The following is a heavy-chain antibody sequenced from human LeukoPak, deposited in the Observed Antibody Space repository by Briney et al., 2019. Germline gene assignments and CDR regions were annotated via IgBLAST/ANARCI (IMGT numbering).Heavy chain of an antibody. CDR3: ANLEWEPHTDY. J-gene: IGHJ4*02. Sequence: GGSLRLSCAASGFTFSSYAMGWVRQAPGKGLEWVSAISGSGGSTYYADSVKGRFTISRDNSKNTLYLQMNSLRAEDTAVYYCANLEWEPHTDYWGQGTLVTVSS. D-gene: IGHD1-26*01. CDR2: ISGSGGST. CDR1: GFTFSSYA. V-gene: IGHV3-23*01.